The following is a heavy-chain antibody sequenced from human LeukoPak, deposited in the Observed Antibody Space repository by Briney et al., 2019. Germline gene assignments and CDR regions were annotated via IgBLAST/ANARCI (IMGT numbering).Heavy chain of an antibody. J-gene: IGHJ4*02. CDR1: GGSISSSSYY. CDR3: ARGPNFDY. CDR2: IYYSGST. V-gene: IGHV4-39*01. Sequence: SETLSLTCTLSGGSISSSSYYWGWIRQPPGKGLEWIGSIYYSGSTYYNPSLKSRVTISVDTSKNQFSLKLSSVTAADTAVYYCARGPNFDYWGQGTLVTVSS.